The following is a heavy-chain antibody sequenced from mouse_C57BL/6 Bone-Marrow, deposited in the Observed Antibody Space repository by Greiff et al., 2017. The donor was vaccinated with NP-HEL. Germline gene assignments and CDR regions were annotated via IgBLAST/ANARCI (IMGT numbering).Heavy chain of an antibody. CDR2: IHPNSGST. CDR3: ARWGWLQGFAY. D-gene: IGHD2-3*01. Sequence: QVHVKQPGAELVKPGASVKLSCKASGYTFTSYWMHWVKQRPGQGLEWIGMIHPNSGSTNYNEKFKSKATLTVDKSSSTAYMQLSSLTSEDSAVYYCARWGWLQGFAYWGQGTLVTVSA. CDR1: GYTFTSYW. V-gene: IGHV1-64*01. J-gene: IGHJ3*01.